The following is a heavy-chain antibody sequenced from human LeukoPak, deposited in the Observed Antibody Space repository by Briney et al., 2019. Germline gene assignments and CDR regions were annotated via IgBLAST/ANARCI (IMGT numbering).Heavy chain of an antibody. J-gene: IGHJ4*02. CDR3: ARDRYYYDSSGYYQARGFDY. V-gene: IGHV4-39*07. Sequence: PSETLSLTRTVSGGSISSSSYYWGWIRQPPGKGLEWIGSIYYSGSTYYNPSLKSRVTISVDTSKNQFSLKLSSVTAADTAVYYCARDRYYYDSSGYYQARGFDYWGQGTLVTVSS. CDR1: GGSISSSSYY. CDR2: IYYSGST. D-gene: IGHD3-22*01.